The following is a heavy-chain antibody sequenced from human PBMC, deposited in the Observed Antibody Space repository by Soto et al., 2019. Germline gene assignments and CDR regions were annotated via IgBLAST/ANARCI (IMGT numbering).Heavy chain of an antibody. CDR1: GYTFTSYG. Sequence: QVQLVQSGPEVKKPGASVKVSCKTSGYTFTSYGISWVRQAPGQGLEWMGWITTDKGKTTYAQKFQGGVTMTTDTSTSTAYMELRSLRSDDTAVYYCATRSPAFDYWGQGTRVTVSS. CDR3: ATRSPAFDY. V-gene: IGHV1-18*01. J-gene: IGHJ4*02. CDR2: ITTDKGKT.